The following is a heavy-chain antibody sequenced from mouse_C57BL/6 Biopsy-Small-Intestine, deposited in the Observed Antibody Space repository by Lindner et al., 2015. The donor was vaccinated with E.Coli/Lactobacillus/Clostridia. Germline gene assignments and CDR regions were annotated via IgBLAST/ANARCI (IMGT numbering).Heavy chain of an antibody. J-gene: IGHJ2*01. CDR1: GFTFSDYG. CDR3: AKDYYGSSYDY. V-gene: IGHV5-17*01. D-gene: IGHD1-1*01. Sequence: VQLQESGGGLVKPGGSLKLSCAASGFTFSDYGMHWVRQAPEKGLEWVAYISSGSSAIYYADTVKGRFTISRDNAKNTLFLQMTSLRSEDTAMYYCAKDYYGSSYDYWGQGTTLTVSS. CDR2: ISSGSSAI.